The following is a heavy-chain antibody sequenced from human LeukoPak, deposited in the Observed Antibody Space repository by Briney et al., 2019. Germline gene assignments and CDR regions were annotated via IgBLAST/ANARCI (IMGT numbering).Heavy chain of an antibody. J-gene: IGHJ6*02. CDR2: ISGRGGST. Sequence: PGGSLRLSCAASGFTFSSYAMSWVRQAPGKGREWVSAISGRGGSTYYADSVKGRFTISRDNSKNTLYLQMNSLRAEDTAVYYCAKERRESYDILTGYYLYYYYGMDVWGQGTTVTVSS. V-gene: IGHV3-23*01. CDR3: AKERRESYDILTGYYLYYYYGMDV. D-gene: IGHD3-9*01. CDR1: GFTFSSYA.